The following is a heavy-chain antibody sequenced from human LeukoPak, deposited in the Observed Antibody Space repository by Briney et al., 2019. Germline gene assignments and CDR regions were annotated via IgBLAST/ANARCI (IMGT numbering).Heavy chain of an antibody. J-gene: IGHJ6*02. V-gene: IGHV1-18*01. CDR2: ISAYNGNT. CDR3: ARVFRENFDWLRDDLRTPHGMDV. Sequence: ASVKVSCKASGYTFTSYGISWVRQAPGQGLEWMGWISAYNGNTNYAQKLQGRVTMTTDTSTSTAYMELRSLRSDDTAVYYCARVFRENFDWLRDDLRTPHGMDVWGQGTTVTVSS. CDR1: GYTFTSYG. D-gene: IGHD3-9*01.